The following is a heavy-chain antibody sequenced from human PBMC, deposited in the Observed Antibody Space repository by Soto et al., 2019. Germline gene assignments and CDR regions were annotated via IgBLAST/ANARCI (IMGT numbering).Heavy chain of an antibody. D-gene: IGHD3-3*01. CDR3: ARPKTYTIFGVLTPDLAS. CDR2: IDPSDSYT. V-gene: IGHV5-10-1*01. CDR1: GFDSCTYW. J-gene: IGHJ4*02. Sequence: LKISCKTSGFDSCTYWINILRLILGIGLEWIGRIDPSDSYTNYNPSLQGHVTISADTSISTAYLQWSSLKASDTAIYYCARPKTYTIFGVLTPDLASWGQGTLVTVSS.